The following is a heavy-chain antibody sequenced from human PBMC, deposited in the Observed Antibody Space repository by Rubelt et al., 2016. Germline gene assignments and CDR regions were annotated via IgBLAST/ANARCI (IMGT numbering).Heavy chain of an antibody. CDR2: ISGSGGST. D-gene: IGHD3-22*01. CDR3: AKDLLRENNGFDP. J-gene: IGHJ5*02. V-gene: IGHV3-23*04. CDR1: GFTFRSYA. Sequence: EEQLVESGGGLVQPGGSLRLSCVASGFTFRSYAMSWVRQAPGKGLEWVSAISGSGGSTYYADSVKGRFTISRDNSKNTLYLQRSSLGAEAPAVYYGAKDLLRENNGFDPWGQGTLVTV.